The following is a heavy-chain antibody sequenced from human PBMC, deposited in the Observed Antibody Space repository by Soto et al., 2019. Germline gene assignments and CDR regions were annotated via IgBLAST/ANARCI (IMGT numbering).Heavy chain of an antibody. CDR2: IISSSSYI. D-gene: IGHD2-15*01. Sequence: GSLRLSCAASGXTFSSYSMNWVRQAPGKGLELVSSIISSSSYIYYADSVKGRSTISRDNAKNSLYLQMNRLRAEDTAVYYCARDLGGNLFDYWGQGTLGTVSS. J-gene: IGHJ4*02. V-gene: IGHV3-21*01. CDR3: ARDLGGNLFDY. CDR1: GXTFSSYS.